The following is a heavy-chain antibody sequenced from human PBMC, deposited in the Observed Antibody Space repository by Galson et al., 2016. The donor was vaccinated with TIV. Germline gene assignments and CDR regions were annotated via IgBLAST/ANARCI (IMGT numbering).Heavy chain of an antibody. J-gene: IGHJ4*02. D-gene: IGHD1-1*01. V-gene: IGHV1-3*01. CDR2: INAGNGNT. Sequence: WINAGNGNTKYSQKFQGRVTITRDTSASTAYMELSSLRSEDTAVYYCARDPGYFVYWGQGTLVTVSS. CDR3: ARDPGYFVY.